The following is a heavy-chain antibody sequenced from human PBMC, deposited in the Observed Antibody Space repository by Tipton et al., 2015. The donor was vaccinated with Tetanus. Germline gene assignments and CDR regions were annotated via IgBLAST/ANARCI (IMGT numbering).Heavy chain of an antibody. J-gene: IGHJ3*02. CDR3: ARDRGMITFGGVIARDGAFDI. D-gene: IGHD3-16*02. V-gene: IGHV3-53*01. CDR1: GFTVSSNY. Sequence: SLRPSCAASGFTVSSNYMSWVRQAPGKGLEWVSVIYSGGSTYYADSVKGRFTISRDNSKNTLYLQMNSLRAEDTAVYYCARDRGMITFGGVIARDGAFDIWGQGTMVTVSS. CDR2: IYSGGST.